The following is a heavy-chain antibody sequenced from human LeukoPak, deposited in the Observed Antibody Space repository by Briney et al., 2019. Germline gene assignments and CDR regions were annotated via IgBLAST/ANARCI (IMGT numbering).Heavy chain of an antibody. V-gene: IGHV3-21*01. CDR2: ISSSSSYI. CDR1: GFTFSSYS. Sequence: GSLRLSCAASGFTFSSYSMNWVRQAPGKGLEWVSSISSSSSYIYYADSVKGRFTISRDNAKNPLYLQMNSLRAEDTAVYYCARTGWLSRADDYWGQGTLVTVSS. CDR3: ARTGWLSRADDY. J-gene: IGHJ4*02. D-gene: IGHD5-12*01.